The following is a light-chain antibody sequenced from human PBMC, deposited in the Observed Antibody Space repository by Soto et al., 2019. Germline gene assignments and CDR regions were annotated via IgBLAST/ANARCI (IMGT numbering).Light chain of an antibody. J-gene: IGKJ2*01. CDR3: QQYGDWPPET. Sequence: EVVLTQSPATLSVSPGDRATLSCRASQSVSRNLAWYQQKPGQAPRLLIYGASTRATAVPARFSGSGSATEFTLSISSLQSEDVAVYYCQQYGDWPPETFGQGTKLEI. CDR1: QSVSRN. V-gene: IGKV3-15*01. CDR2: GAS.